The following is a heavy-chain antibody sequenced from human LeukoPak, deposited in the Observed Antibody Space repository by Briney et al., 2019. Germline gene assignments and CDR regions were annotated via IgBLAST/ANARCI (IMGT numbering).Heavy chain of an antibody. CDR2: INPSGGST. CDR3: ARDSVSARFSSRSRLGYYYMDV. CDR1: GYTFTSYY. J-gene: IGHJ6*03. V-gene: IGHV1-46*01. D-gene: IGHD6-13*01. Sequence: ASVKVSCKASGYTFTSYYMHWVRQAPGQGLEWMGIINPSGGSTSYAQEFQGRVTMTRDMSTSTVYMELSSLRSEDTAVYYCARDSVSARFSSRSRLGYYYMDVWGKGTTVTVSS.